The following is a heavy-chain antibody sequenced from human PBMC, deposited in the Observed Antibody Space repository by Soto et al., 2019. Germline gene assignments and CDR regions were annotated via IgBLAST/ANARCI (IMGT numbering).Heavy chain of an antibody. CDR1: GFTFSSYG. V-gene: IGHV3-30*18. CDR2: ISYDGSNK. D-gene: IGHD5-12*01. Sequence: QVQLVESGGGVVQPGRSLRLSCAASGFTFSSYGMHWVRQAPGKGLEWVAVISYDGSNKYYADSVKGRFTISRDNSKNTLYLQMNSLRAEDTAVYYCAKDISMATITGELNYYGMDVWGQGTTVTVSS. J-gene: IGHJ6*02. CDR3: AKDISMATITGELNYYGMDV.